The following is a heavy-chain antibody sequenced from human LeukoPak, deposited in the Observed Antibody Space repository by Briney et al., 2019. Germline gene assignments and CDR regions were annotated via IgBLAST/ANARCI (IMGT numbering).Heavy chain of an antibody. CDR1: GFTFSSYS. D-gene: IGHD3-10*01. CDR2: ISSSSSYI. V-gene: IGHV3-21*01. Sequence: PGGSLRLSCAASGFTFSSYSVNWVRQAPGKGLEWVSSISSSSSYIYYADSVKGRFTISRDNAKNSLYLQMNSLRAEDTAVYYCAREHYGSGSYSNWFDPWGQGTLVTVSS. J-gene: IGHJ5*02. CDR3: AREHYGSGSYSNWFDP.